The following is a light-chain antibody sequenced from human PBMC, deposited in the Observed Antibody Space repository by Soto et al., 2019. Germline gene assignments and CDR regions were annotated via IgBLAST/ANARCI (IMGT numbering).Light chain of an antibody. CDR1: QSVNSAY. J-gene: IGKJ4*01. CDR2: GAS. CDR3: QQYGSTPLT. Sequence: EIVLTQSPGTLSLSPGERATLSCRASQSVNSAYLAWYQQKPGQAPRLLIYGASNRATGIPDRFSGSGSGTDFSVIISRLEPEDFAVYYCQQYGSTPLTFGGGTKVEIK. V-gene: IGKV3-20*01.